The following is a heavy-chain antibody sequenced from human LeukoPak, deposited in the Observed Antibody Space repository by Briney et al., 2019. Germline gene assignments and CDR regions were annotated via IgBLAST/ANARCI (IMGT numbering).Heavy chain of an antibody. CDR3: TTALGIRPYFDY. CDR1: GFTFSNAW. Sequence: GGSLRLSCAASGFTFSNAWMSWVRQAPGKGLEWVGRIKSKTDGGTTDYAAPVKGRFTISRDDSKNTLYLQMNSLKTEDTAVYYCTTALGIRPYFDYWGQGTLVTVSS. V-gene: IGHV3-15*01. CDR2: IKSKTDGGTT. J-gene: IGHJ4*02. D-gene: IGHD7-27*01.